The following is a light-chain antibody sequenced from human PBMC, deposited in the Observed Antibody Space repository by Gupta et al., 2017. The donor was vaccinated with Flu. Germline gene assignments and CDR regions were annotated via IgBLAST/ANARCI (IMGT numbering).Light chain of an antibody. V-gene: IGKV3-11*01. CDR2: DAS. CDR1: QSVRSY. CDR3: QQRNNWLT. Sequence: EIVLTQSPATLSLSPGERATLSCRASQSVRSYLAWYQHKPGQAPRLLTYDASNRATGIPPRFSGSGSGTDFTLTISSLEPEDFAVYYCQQRNNWLTFGGGTKVEIK. J-gene: IGKJ4*01.